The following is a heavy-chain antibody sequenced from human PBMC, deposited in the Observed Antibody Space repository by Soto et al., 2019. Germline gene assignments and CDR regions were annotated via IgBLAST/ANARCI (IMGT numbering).Heavy chain of an antibody. Sequence: GASVKVSCKASGYTFTSYAMHWVRQAPGQRLEWMGWINAVNGNTKYSQKFKGRVTINRDTSASTAYMEMSSLRSEDTAVYYCASDKFESLPGLSLDYYHYGMDXWGQGTTVTVS. J-gene: IGHJ6*02. CDR1: GYTFTSYA. D-gene: IGHD1-1*01. CDR3: ASDKFESLPGLSLDYYHYGMDX. V-gene: IGHV1-3*01. CDR2: INAVNGNT.